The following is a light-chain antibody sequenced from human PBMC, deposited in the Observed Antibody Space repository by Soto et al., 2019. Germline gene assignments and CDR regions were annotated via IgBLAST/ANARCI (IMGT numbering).Light chain of an antibody. CDR1: QTILYSFNNNNY. Sequence: DIVMTQSPDSLAVSLGERATINCTSSQTILYSFNNNNYLAWYQQKPGQSPKLLIYWSSIRESGVPDRFGGSGSGTDFTLTISSLQAEDVAVYYCQQYYSSPFTFGPGTKVDIK. CDR3: QQYYSSPFT. V-gene: IGKV4-1*01. J-gene: IGKJ3*01. CDR2: WSS.